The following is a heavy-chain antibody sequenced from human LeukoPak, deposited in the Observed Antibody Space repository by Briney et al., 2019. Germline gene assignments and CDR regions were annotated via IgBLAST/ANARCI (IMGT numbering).Heavy chain of an antibody. D-gene: IGHD3-16*02. CDR1: GFTFDDYG. J-gene: IGHJ4*02. CDR3: ARGGYRQLAYFDY. V-gene: IGHV3-20*04. Sequence: GGSLRLSCEASGFTFDDYGMTWVRQVQGRGLEWISSIKWNGGTTSYADSVKGRFTISRDNDKNSLYLQMNSLRAEDTALYYCARGGYRQLAYFDYWGQGALVTVSS. CDR2: IKWNGGTT.